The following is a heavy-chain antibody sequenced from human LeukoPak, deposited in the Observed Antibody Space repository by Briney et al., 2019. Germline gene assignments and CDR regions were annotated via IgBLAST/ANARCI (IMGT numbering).Heavy chain of an antibody. V-gene: IGHV1-46*01. CDR2: INPTGGST. J-gene: IGHJ5*02. D-gene: IGHD1-26*01. CDR1: GYSFTSYW. Sequence: GESLKISCKGSGYSFTSYWIGWVRQAPGQGLEWMGLINPTGGSTGYAQKFQGRVTMTRDMSTSTDYMELSSLRSEDTAIYYCARDNSVGDNAWWFDPWGQGTLVTVSS. CDR3: ARDNSVGDNAWWFDP.